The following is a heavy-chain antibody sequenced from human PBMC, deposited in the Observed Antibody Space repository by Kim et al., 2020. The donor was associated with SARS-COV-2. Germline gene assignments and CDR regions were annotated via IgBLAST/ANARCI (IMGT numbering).Heavy chain of an antibody. CDR2: IYYSGST. J-gene: IGHJ3*02. D-gene: IGHD1-26*01. V-gene: IGHV4-59*08. CDR1: GGSISSYY. Sequence: SETLSLTCTVSGGSISSYYWSWIRQPPGKGLEWVGFIYYSGSTNYNPSLKSRVSISVDTSKNQFSLKLSSVTAADTAVYYCARLIVGATHDAFDIWGQGT. CDR3: ARLIVGATHDAFDI.